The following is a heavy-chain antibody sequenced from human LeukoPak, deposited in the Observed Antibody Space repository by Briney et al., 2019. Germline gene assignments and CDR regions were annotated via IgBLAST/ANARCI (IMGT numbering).Heavy chain of an antibody. Sequence: SGTLSLTCTVSGGSISNYFWSWIRQPAGKGLEWIGRIYTSGSTNYNPSLKSRVTMSVDTSKNQFSLKLSSVTAADTAVYYCARGGYYDSSGYYPSPPRGYNYYYMGVWGKGTTVTVSS. CDR1: GGSISNYF. CDR2: IYTSGST. J-gene: IGHJ6*03. CDR3: ARGGYYDSSGYYPSPPRGYNYYYMGV. V-gene: IGHV4-4*07. D-gene: IGHD3-22*01.